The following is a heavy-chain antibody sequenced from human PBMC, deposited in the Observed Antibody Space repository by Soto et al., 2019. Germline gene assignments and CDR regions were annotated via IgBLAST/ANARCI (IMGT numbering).Heavy chain of an antibody. Sequence: EVQLLESGGGLVQPGGSLRLSCAASGFTFSSYAMSWVRQAPGKGLEWVSAISGSAGSTYYADSVKGRFTISRDNSKNTLYLQMNSLRAEDTAVFSCTKDLWPYLPAGGEFDSWGQGTLVTVSS. J-gene: IGHJ4*02. D-gene: IGHD3-16*01. CDR3: TKDLWPYLPAGGEFDS. CDR1: GFTFSSYA. CDR2: ISGSAGST. V-gene: IGHV3-23*01.